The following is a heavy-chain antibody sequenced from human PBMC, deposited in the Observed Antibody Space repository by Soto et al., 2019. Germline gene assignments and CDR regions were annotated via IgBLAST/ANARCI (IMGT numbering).Heavy chain of an antibody. CDR3: AVGYYVLGAKVFYYYYMDV. CDR1: GGTFSSYT. Sequence: SVKVSCKASGGTFSSYTISWVRQAPGQGLEWMGRIIPILGIANYAQKFQGRVTITADKSTSTAYMELSSLRSEDTAVYYCAVGYYVLGAKVFYYYYMDVWGKGTTVTVSS. V-gene: IGHV1-69*02. D-gene: IGHD3-22*01. CDR2: IIPILGIA. J-gene: IGHJ6*03.